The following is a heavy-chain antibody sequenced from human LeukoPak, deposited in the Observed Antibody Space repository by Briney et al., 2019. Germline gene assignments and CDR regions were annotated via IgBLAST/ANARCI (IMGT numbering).Heavy chain of an antibody. J-gene: IGHJ3*02. CDR1: GVSISSYY. Sequence: SQTLSLTCTVSGVSISSYYWSWLRQPPGKGLEWIGYIYTSGSTHYNPSLKSRVTISVDTSKNQFSLKLSSVTAADTAVYYCARRRGIRLTDAFDIWGQGTMVTVSS. CDR2: IYTSGST. D-gene: IGHD3-10*01. CDR3: ARRRGIRLTDAFDI. V-gene: IGHV4-4*09.